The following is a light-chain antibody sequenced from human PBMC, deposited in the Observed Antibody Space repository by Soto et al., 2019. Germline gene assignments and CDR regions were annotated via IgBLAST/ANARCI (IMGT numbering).Light chain of an antibody. CDR3: QQYYGSPFT. CDR2: WAS. CDR1: QSVLYSSNNKNY. J-gene: IGKJ2*01. Sequence: DIVMTQSPDSLAVSLGARATINCKSSQSVLYSSNNKNYLAWYQQKPGQPPNLLISWASAREFGVPDRFSGSGSGTDFTLTISSLQAEDVAVYYCQQYYGSPFTFGQGTKLEI. V-gene: IGKV4-1*01.